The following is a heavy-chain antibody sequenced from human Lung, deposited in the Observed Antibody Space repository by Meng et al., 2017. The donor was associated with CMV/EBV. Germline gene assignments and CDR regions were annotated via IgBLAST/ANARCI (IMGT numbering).Heavy chain of an antibody. V-gene: IGHV1-2*02. CDR2: INPNSGGT. D-gene: IGHD5-18*01. CDR1: GYTFTGYY. J-gene: IGHJ6*02. CDR3: ARGRIQLWLEKNYYYGMDV. Sequence: ASXXVSXKASGYTFTGYYMHWVRQAPGQGLEWMGWINPNSGGTNYAQKFQGRVTMTRDTSISTAYMELSRLRSDDTAVYYCARGRIQLWLEKNYYYGMDVWXQGTTVTVSS.